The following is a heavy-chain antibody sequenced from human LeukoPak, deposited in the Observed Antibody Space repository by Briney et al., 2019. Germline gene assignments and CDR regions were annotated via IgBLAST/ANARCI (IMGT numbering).Heavy chain of an antibody. V-gene: IGHV3-15*01. D-gene: IGHD5-18*01. Sequence: GGSLRLSCAASGFTFSNAWMSWVRQAPGKGLEWVGRIKSKTDGGTTDYAAPVKGRFTISRDDSKNTLYLQMNSLKTEDTAVYYCARERPDGYTVDLWGQGTLVTVSS. CDR3: ARERPDGYTVDL. CDR2: IKSKTDGGTT. CDR1: GFTFSNAW. J-gene: IGHJ5*02.